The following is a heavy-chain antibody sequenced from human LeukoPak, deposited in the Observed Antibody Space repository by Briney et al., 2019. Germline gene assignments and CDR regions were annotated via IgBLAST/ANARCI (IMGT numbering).Heavy chain of an antibody. J-gene: IGHJ2*01. D-gene: IGHD5-24*01. CDR2: INHSGST. CDR3: ARESSSDGYNLGSNWYFDL. CDR1: GGSFSGYY. Sequence: SETLSLTCAVYGGSFSGYYWSWIRQPPGKGLEWIGEINHSGSTNYNPSLKSRVTISVDTSKNQFSLKLSSVTAADTAVYYCARESSSDGYNLGSNWYFDLWGRGTLVTVSS. V-gene: IGHV4-34*01.